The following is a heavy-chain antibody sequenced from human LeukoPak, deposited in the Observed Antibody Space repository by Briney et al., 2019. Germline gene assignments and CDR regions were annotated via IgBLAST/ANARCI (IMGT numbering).Heavy chain of an antibody. V-gene: IGHV1-18*01. CDR2: ISPFNGKT. D-gene: IGHD3-9*01. J-gene: IGHJ4*02. CDR1: GYTFITSG. Sequence: ASVKVSCKASGYTFITSGITWVRQAPGHGLKWMGWISPFNGKTRFAEEFQDRLTMTTDTPTRTAYMVLRSLRSDDTAVYYCARARYFDWLLVYWGQGTLVTVSS. CDR3: ARARYFDWLLVY.